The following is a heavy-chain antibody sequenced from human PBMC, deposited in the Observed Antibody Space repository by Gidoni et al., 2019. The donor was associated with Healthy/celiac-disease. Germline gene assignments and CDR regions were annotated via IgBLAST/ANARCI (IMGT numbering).Heavy chain of an antibody. Sequence: VQLQESSPGLGKPSETLSLTCTVSGGSISRYYWSWIRQPPGKGLEWIGYIYYRVSTNYNPSLKRRVTISVDTSKNQFSLKLSSVTAADTAVYYCAIPSGDWGQGTLVTVSS. J-gene: IGHJ4*02. V-gene: IGHV4-59*01. D-gene: IGHD3-10*01. CDR3: AIPSGD. CDR1: GGSISRYY. CDR2: IYYRVST.